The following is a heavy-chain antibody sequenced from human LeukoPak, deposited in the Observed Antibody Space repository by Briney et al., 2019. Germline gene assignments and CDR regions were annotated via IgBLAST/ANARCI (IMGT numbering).Heavy chain of an antibody. CDR2: IIPIFGTA. CDR1: GGTFSSYA. Sequence: ASVKVSCKASGGTFSSYAISWVRQAPGQGLEWMGGIIPIFGTANYAQKFQGRVTITADESTSTAYMELRSLRSDDTAVYYCARDRYYDFWSGYYTGGFSYWGQGTLVTVSS. CDR3: ARDRYYDFWSGYYTGGFSY. J-gene: IGHJ4*02. V-gene: IGHV1-69*13. D-gene: IGHD3-3*01.